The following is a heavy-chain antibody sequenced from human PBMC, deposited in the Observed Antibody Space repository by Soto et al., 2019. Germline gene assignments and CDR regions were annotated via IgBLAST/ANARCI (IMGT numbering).Heavy chain of an antibody. CDR2: INAGNGNT. CDR1: GYTFTGYA. D-gene: IGHD6-19*01. J-gene: IGHJ4*02. Sequence: QVQLVQSGAEEKKPGASVKVSCKPSGYTFTGYAMHRVRQAPGQRLEWMGWINAGNGNTKYSQKFQGRVTITRDTSASTAYMELSSLRSEDTAVYYCARAVAVAADFDYWGQGTLVTVSS. V-gene: IGHV1-3*05. CDR3: ARAVAVAADFDY.